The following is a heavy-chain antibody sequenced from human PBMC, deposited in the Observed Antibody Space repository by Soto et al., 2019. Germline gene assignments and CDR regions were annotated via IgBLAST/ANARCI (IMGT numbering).Heavy chain of an antibody. CDR2: ISRSGTSI. V-gene: IGHV3-21*01. D-gene: IGHD4-17*01. CDR1: GFTFSDYG. CDR3: ASFIDGDSGDF. J-gene: IGHJ4*02. Sequence: EVQLVESGGGLVKPGGSLRLSCAASGFTFSDYGMNWVRQAPGKGLEWVAFISRSGTSINYADSVKGRFTISRDNAKNSLSLQMNSLRAEDTAVYYYASFIDGDSGDFWGQGTLVTVSS.